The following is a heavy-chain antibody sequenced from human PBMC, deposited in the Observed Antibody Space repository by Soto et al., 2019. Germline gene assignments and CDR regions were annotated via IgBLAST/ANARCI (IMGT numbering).Heavy chain of an antibody. CDR2: IIPIFGTA. CDR1: GGTFSSYA. Sequence: QVQLVQSGAEVKKPGSSVKVSCKASGGTFSSYAISWVRQAPGQGLEWMGGIIPIFGTANYAQKFQGRVTITADESXXTAYRELGSLRSEDTAVYYCARALRCGGDCIAGQHWGQGTLVTVSS. CDR3: ARALRCGGDCIAGQH. J-gene: IGHJ1*01. D-gene: IGHD2-21*02. V-gene: IGHV1-69*12.